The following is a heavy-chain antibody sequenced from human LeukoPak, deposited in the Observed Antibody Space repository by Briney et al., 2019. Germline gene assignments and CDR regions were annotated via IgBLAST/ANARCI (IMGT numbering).Heavy chain of an antibody. Sequence: PGGSLRLSCAASGVTFRIYTMRWVRQAPGEGLGWGADISYDVSNKYYADSVRGRLTISKDNSKNTLNLQMNSLRAKDRAGYYLAKDGGSYYGMDVWGQGTTVTVSS. CDR3: AKDGGSYYGMDV. CDR1: GVTFRIYT. D-gene: IGHD1-26*01. V-gene: IGHV3-30*18. J-gene: IGHJ6*02. CDR2: ISYDVSNK.